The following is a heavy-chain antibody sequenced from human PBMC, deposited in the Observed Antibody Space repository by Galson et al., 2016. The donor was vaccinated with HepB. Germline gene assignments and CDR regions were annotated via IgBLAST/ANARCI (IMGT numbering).Heavy chain of an antibody. J-gene: IGHJ6*02. CDR2: TYYRSQWFN. Sequence: CAISGDSVTNDATIWNWIRQSPSRGREGLGRTYYRSQWFNDYAVSVKSRITINSDTSRTQFSLQLDSVTPDDTAAYFCTSGDMHTGMNVWGRGTTVTVSS. CDR1: GDSVTNDATI. V-gene: IGHV6-1*01. D-gene: IGHD4-17*01. CDR3: TSGDMHTGMNV.